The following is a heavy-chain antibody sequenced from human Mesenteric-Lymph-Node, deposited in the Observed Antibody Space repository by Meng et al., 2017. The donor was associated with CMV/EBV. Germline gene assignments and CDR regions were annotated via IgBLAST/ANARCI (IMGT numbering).Heavy chain of an antibody. CDR2: IHSRGIYI. Sequence: GESLKISCAASGFTVSDNYMTWVRQAPGKGLEWVSSIHSRGIYIYYSDSVKGRFTISRDNAKNSLYLDMNSLRVEDTAIYYCARYESGWYSGIDHWGQGSLVTVS. CDR3: ARYESGWYSGIDH. J-gene: IGHJ4*02. CDR1: GFTVSDNY. D-gene: IGHD6-19*01. V-gene: IGHV3-21*06.